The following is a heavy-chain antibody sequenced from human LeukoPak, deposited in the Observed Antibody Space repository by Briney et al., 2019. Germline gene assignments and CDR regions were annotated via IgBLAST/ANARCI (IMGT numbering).Heavy chain of an antibody. CDR3: ARRYTSSWAFDI. CDR2: ISTSGGTI. V-gene: IGHV3-11*01. CDR1: GFTFSDYY. Sequence: PGGSLRLSCAASGFTFSDYYMSWIRQAPGKGLEWVSCISTSGGTIYYADSVKGRFTISRDNAKNSLYLQMNSLRAEDTAVYYCARRYTSSWAFDIWGQGTMVTVSS. D-gene: IGHD6-13*01. J-gene: IGHJ3*02.